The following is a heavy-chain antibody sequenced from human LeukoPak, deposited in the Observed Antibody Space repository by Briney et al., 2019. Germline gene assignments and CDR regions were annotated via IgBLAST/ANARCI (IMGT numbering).Heavy chain of an antibody. Sequence: GGSLRLSCAASGYTLSSYAMSWVRQAPGKGLEWVSAISDTGNTYHADSVKGRFTISRDSSKNTLFLQMNRLRPEDAAVYYCAKAPVTTCRGAFCYPFDYWGLGTLVTVSS. J-gene: IGHJ4*02. CDR3: AKAPVTTCRGAFCYPFDY. CDR2: ISDTGNT. D-gene: IGHD2-15*01. V-gene: IGHV3-23*01. CDR1: GYTLSSYA.